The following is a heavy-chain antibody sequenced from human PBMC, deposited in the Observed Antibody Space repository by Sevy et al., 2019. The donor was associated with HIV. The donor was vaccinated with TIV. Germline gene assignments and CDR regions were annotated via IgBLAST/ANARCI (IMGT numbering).Heavy chain of an antibody. CDR1: GYDFKNYW. J-gene: IGHJ4*02. CDR2: VFPGDSDT. Sequence: GESLKSSCQASGYDFKNYWIGWVRHVPGGGLEWMGIVFPGDSDTRYSPSFEGQVTISADKSKTTAYLHWNSLKASDSGIFYCARHPYCGGDCFIDSWGQGTMVTVSS. D-gene: IGHD2-21*02. V-gene: IGHV5-51*01. CDR3: ARHPYCGGDCFIDS.